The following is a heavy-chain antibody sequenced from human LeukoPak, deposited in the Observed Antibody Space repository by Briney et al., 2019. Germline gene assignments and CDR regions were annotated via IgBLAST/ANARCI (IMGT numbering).Heavy chain of an antibody. CDR2: IYPGDSDT. Sequence: GXSLKISCKGSGYTFTTYWIGWVRQMPGKGLEWMGIIYPGDSDTRYSPSFQGQVTMSADKSISTAYLQWSSLKASDNAMYYCARRTAAGGYFDYWGQGTLVTVSS. V-gene: IGHV5-51*01. CDR3: ARRTAAGGYFDY. J-gene: IGHJ4*02. D-gene: IGHD6-13*01. CDR1: GYTFTTYW.